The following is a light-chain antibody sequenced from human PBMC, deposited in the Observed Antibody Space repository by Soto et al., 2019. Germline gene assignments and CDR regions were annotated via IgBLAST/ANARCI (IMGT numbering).Light chain of an antibody. J-gene: IGLJ2*01. CDR1: SSDVGGYNY. V-gene: IGLV2-14*01. Sequence: QSALTQPASVSGSPGQSITISCTGTSSDVGGYNYVSWYQQHPGKAPKLMIYEVSNRPSGVSNRFSGSKSGNTASLTISGLQAEDEADYYCSSYTRSNTYVVFGGGTKPPS. CDR3: SSYTRSNTYVV. CDR2: EVS.